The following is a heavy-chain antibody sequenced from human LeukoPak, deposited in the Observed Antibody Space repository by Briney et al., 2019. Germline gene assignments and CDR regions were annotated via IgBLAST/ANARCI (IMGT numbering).Heavy chain of an antibody. CDR2: INHSGST. CDR1: GGSFSGYY. V-gene: IGHV4-34*01. J-gene: IGHJ4*02. CDR3: ARGPERWLQLGVRYYFDY. D-gene: IGHD5-24*01. Sequence: SETLSLTCAVYGGSFSGYYWSWIRQPPGKGLEWIGEINHSGSTNYNPSLKSRVTISVDTSKNQFSLKLSSVTAADTAVYYCARGPERWLQLGVRYYFDYWGQGTLVTVSS.